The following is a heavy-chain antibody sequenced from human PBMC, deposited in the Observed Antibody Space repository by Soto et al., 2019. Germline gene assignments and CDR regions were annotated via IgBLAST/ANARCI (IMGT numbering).Heavy chain of an antibody. V-gene: IGHV3-48*03. Sequence: EVKLVESGGGSVQPGGSLRLSCVASGFTFSSYEMNWVRQAPGKGPEWISYIGGSGGTRYSADSVKGRFTISRDNAQNSLYLQMNSLRAEDTAIYFCAKDTRRQWLEVFDHWGQGTRVTVSS. CDR2: IGGSGGTR. CDR3: AKDTRRQWLEVFDH. J-gene: IGHJ4*02. D-gene: IGHD6-19*01. CDR1: GFTFSSYE.